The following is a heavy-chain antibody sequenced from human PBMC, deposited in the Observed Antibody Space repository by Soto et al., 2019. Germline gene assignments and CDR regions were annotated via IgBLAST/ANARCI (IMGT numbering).Heavy chain of an antibody. CDR2: IIPIFETT. Sequence: QVQLVQSGAEVKEPGSSVKVSCTTSGGTFSRYTIVWVRQAPGQGLEWMGGIIPIFETTNYAQGLQGRITITADKSTSTDYVELRGLRSEDTAVYYCARGSSSSWYEGAPDYYYGMDVWGQKTTVTVSS. CDR3: ARGSSSSWYEGAPDYYYGMDV. J-gene: IGHJ6*01. D-gene: IGHD6-13*01. CDR1: GGTFSRYT. V-gene: IGHV1-69*06.